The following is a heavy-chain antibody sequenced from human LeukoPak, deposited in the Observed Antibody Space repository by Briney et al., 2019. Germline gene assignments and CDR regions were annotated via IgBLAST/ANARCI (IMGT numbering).Heavy chain of an antibody. J-gene: IGHJ6*02. Sequence: PSETLSLTCAVYGGSFSGYYWSWIRQPPGKGLEWIGEINHSGSTNYNPSLKSRVPISVDTSKNQFSLKLSSVTAADTAVYYCARSIGWGIPAYYYYGMDVWGQGTTVTVSS. CDR3: ARSIGWGIPAYYYYGMDV. CDR2: INHSGST. V-gene: IGHV4-34*01. CDR1: GGSFSGYY. D-gene: IGHD7-27*01.